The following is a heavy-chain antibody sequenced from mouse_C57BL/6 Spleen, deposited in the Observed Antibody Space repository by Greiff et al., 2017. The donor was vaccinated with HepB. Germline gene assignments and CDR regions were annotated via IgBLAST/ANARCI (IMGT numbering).Heavy chain of an antibody. CDR2: ISSGSSTI. J-gene: IGHJ2*01. Sequence: EVQVVESGGGLVKPGGSLKLSCAASGFTFSDYGMHWVRQAPEKGLEWVAYISSGSSTIYYADTVKGRFTISRDNAKNTLFLQMTSLRSEDTAMYYCARDGTGFDYWGQGTTLTVSS. D-gene: IGHD3-3*01. CDR3: ARDGTGFDY. CDR1: GFTFSDYG. V-gene: IGHV5-17*01.